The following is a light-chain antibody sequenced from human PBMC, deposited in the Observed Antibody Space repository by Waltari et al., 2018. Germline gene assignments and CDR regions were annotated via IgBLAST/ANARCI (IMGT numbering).Light chain of an antibody. J-gene: IGKJ1*01. Sequence: EIVLTQSPGTLSLSPGERATLSCRASQGVGKSLAWYQQSPGQAPRLLLYHASIRATGIPDRFSGSGFGTDFSLTISRLEPEDFAVYYCQKYDFLPATFGQGTTVEIK. CDR2: HAS. CDR3: QKYDFLPAT. CDR1: QGVGKS. V-gene: IGKV3-20*01.